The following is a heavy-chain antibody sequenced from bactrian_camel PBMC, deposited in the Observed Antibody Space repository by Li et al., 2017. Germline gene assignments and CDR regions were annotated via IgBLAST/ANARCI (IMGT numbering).Heavy chain of an antibody. V-gene: IGHV3-2*01. CDR2: INADGSIT. J-gene: IGHJ6*01. Sequence: HVQLVESGGGLVQPGGSLRLSCAASGFTFSTYYMTWVRQAPGKGLEWVSSINADGSITVYADSVRGRFTISRDNAKTTLYLQMNSLKPEDTAMYYCAAFLAAGSAGTGRCADFGYWGQGTQVTVS. CDR1: GFTFSTYY. D-gene: IGHD6*01. CDR3: AAFLAAGSAGTGRCADFGY.